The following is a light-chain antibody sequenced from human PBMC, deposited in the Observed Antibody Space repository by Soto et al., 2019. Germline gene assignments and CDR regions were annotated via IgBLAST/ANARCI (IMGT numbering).Light chain of an antibody. J-gene: IGLJ2*01. V-gene: IGLV1-51*01. CDR2: DNN. CDR1: SSDIGAYD. CDR3: ATWDGSLPAEV. Sequence: QSALTQPASVSGSPGQSITISCSGTSSDIGAYDLVSWYQQHPGRAPKLIIYDNNKRPSGIPDRFSGSKSGTSGTLDITGLQTGDEADYYCATWDGSLPAEVFGGGTKLTVL.